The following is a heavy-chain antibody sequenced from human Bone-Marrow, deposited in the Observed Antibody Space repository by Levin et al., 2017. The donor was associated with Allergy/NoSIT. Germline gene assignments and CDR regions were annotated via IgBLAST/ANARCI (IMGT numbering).Heavy chain of an antibody. CDR3: ARDMRRKVVMATILACDVGY. V-gene: IGHV3-30-3*01. CDR1: GFTFSSYA. D-gene: IGHD5-12*01. Sequence: PGGSLRLSCAASGFTFSSYAMHWVRQAPGKGLEWVAVISYDGSNKYYADSVKGRFTISRDNSKNTLYLQMNSLRAEDTAVYYCARDMRRKVVMATILACDVGYWGQGTLVTVSS. J-gene: IGHJ4*02. CDR2: ISYDGSNK.